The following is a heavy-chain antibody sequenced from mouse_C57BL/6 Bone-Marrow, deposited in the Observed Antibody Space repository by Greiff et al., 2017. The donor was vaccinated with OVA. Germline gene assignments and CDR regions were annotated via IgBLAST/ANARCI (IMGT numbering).Heavy chain of an antibody. CDR3: VRQSNYVRFAY. Sequence: EVQGVESGGGLVQPKGSLKLSCAASGFSFNTYAMNWVRQAPGKGLEWVARIRSKSNNYATYYADSVKDRFTISRDDSESMLYLQMNNLKTEDTAMYYCVRQSNYVRFAYWGQGTLVTVSA. CDR2: IRSKSNNYAT. J-gene: IGHJ3*01. CDR1: GFSFNTYA. V-gene: IGHV10-1*01. D-gene: IGHD2-5*01.